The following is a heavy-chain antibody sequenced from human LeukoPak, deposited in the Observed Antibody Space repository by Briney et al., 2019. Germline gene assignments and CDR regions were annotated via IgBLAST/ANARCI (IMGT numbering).Heavy chain of an antibody. CDR3: ARENRVTLVRGVIDY. D-gene: IGHD3-10*01. Sequence: NPSETLSLTCTVSGGSINSYYWSWIRQPPGKGLEWIGYIYYSGTTNYNPSLKSRVTISVDTSKNQFSLKLSSVTAADTAVYYCARENRVTLVRGVIDYWGQGTLVTVSS. V-gene: IGHV4-59*01. CDR1: GGSINSYY. J-gene: IGHJ4*02. CDR2: IYYSGTT.